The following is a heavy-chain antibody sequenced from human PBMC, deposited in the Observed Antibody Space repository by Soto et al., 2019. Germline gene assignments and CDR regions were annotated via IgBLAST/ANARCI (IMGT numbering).Heavy chain of an antibody. Sequence: QVQLVQSGAEVKKPGSSVKVSCKASGGTFSSYAISWVRQAPGQGLEWMGGIIPIFGTANYAQKFQGRVTITADESTSTAYMELSSLRSEDTAVYYSARDGACCGGDCYSSIHGPYDYWGQGTLVTVSS. V-gene: IGHV1-69*12. D-gene: IGHD2-21*02. CDR1: GGTFSSYA. CDR3: ARDGACCGGDCYSSIHGPYDY. CDR2: IIPIFGTA. J-gene: IGHJ4*02.